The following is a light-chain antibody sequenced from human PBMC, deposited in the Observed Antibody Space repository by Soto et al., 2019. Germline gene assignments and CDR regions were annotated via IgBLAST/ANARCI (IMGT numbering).Light chain of an antibody. V-gene: IGLV2-14*01. Sequence: QSALTQPASVSGSAGQSITISCSGTMRDVGAYNLVSWYQQHPGTAPKLIIYEVRNRPSGISSRFSGSRSGNTASLTISGLQSEDECDYYCSAYTARRTLVFGGGTKVTVL. CDR3: SAYTARRTLV. CDR1: MRDVGAYNL. CDR2: EVR. J-gene: IGLJ3*02.